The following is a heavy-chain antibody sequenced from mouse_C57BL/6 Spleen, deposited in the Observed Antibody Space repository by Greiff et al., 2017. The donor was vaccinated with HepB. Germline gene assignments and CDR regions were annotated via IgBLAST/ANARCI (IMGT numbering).Heavy chain of an antibody. CDR2: IHPNSGST. D-gene: IGHD2-3*01. CDR1: GYTFTSYW. CDR3: ARLDGYYFDY. V-gene: IGHV1-64*01. Sequence: VKLQQPGAELVKPGASVKLSCKASGYTFTSYWMHWVKQRPGQGLEWIGMIHPNSGSTNYNEKFKSKATLTVDKSSSTAYMQLSSLTSEDSAVYYCARLDGYYFDYWGQGTTLTVSS. J-gene: IGHJ2*01.